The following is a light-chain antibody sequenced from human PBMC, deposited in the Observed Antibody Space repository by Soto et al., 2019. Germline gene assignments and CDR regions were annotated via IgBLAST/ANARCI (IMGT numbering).Light chain of an antibody. CDR2: WAS. J-gene: IGKJ2*03. CDR3: QHYYSPPHS. V-gene: IGKV4-1*01. Sequence: DIVMTQSPDSLAVSLGEMATITCKSSESVFHGSNDKNYVAWYQQRPGQPPRLLISWASTRESGVPDRFSGSGSGTDFTLTVSSLQAEDVSVYYCQHYYSPPHSFGQGTKREIQ. CDR1: ESVFHGSNDKNY.